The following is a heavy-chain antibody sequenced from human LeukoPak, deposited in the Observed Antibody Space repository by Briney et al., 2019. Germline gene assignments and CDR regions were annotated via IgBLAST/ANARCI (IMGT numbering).Heavy chain of an antibody. Sequence: GGSLRLSCATSGFSFSSYWMSWVRQAPGKGLEWMAKIKQDGSETYYVDSVKGRFTISRDSAKNSVYLQMNSLRAEDTAVYYCVRDYYSGYWGQGTLVTVSS. CDR2: IKQDGSET. CDR3: VRDYYSGY. V-gene: IGHV3-7*05. J-gene: IGHJ4*02. D-gene: IGHD3-10*01. CDR1: GFSFSSYW.